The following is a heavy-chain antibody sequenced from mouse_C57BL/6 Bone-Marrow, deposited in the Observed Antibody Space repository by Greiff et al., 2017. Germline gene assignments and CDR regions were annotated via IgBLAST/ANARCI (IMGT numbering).Heavy chain of an antibody. Sequence: QVQLQQPGAELVKPGASVKLSCKASGYTFTSYWMHWVKQRPGQGLEWIGMIHPNSGSTNYNEKLKSKATLTVEKSSSTSYMQLRILTSVYSADYYFSRRSYYGSSYRSRYFDVWGTGTTVTVSS. D-gene: IGHD1-1*01. CDR3: SRRSYYGSSYRSRYFDV. CDR1: GYTFTSYW. CDR2: IHPNSGST. V-gene: IGHV1-64*01. J-gene: IGHJ1*03.